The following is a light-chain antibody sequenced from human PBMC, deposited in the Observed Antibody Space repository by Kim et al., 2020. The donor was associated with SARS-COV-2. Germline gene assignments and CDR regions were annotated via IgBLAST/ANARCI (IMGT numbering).Light chain of an antibody. Sequence: QSALTQPASVSGSPGQSITISCTGTSSDVGSYNLVSWYQQHPGKAPKLMIYEVSKRPSGVSNRFSGSKSGNTASLTISGLQAEDEADYYCCSYAGSSTCDVVFGGGTQLTVL. CDR1: SSDVGSYNL. CDR3: CSYAGSSTCDVV. J-gene: IGLJ2*01. V-gene: IGLV2-23*02. CDR2: EVS.